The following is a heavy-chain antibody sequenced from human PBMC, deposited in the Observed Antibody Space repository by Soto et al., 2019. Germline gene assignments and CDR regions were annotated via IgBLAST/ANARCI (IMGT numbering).Heavy chain of an antibody. CDR1: GFIFSSDW. V-gene: IGHV3-74*01. Sequence: PGGSLRLSCAASGFIFSSDWMHWVRQAPGKGLVWVSRINTDGSDTSYADSVKGRFTISRDNAKNTVYLQMNSLRDEDTAVYYCARDHHRYSGYDYVDYWGQGILVTVSS. J-gene: IGHJ4*02. D-gene: IGHD5-12*01. CDR3: ARDHHRYSGYDYVDY. CDR2: INTDGSDT.